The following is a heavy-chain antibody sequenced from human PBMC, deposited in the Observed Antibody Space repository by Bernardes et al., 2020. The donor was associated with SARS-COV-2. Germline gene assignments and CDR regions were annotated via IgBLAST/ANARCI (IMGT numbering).Heavy chain of an antibody. Sequence: AGTLSLTCSFSGFTFSCYSMAWVRQAPGMRLECVSVLTGIGTATYYPCSVQGRFSISRDNSKNTLYLLMNSLRAEDTAIYFCARSRQAYSSGGSCYWRPVDCWGQGALDTVSS. CDR3: ARSRQAYSSGGSCYWRPVDC. J-gene: IGHJ4*02. V-gene: IGHV3-23*01. CDR1: GFTFSCYS. D-gene: IGHD2-15*01. CDR2: LTGIGTAT.